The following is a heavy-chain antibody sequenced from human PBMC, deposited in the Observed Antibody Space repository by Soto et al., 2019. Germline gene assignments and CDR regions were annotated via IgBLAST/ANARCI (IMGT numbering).Heavy chain of an antibody. CDR3: ARDQDKLSPNYYMDV. D-gene: IGHD3-16*02. CDR1: GYTFTSYG. V-gene: IGHV1-18*01. Sequence: ASVKVSCKASGYTFTSYGISWVRQAPGQGLEWMGWISAYNGNTNYAQKLQGRVTMTTDTSTSTAYMGLRSLRSDDTAVYYCARDQDKLSPNYYMDVWGKGTTVTVSS. CDR2: ISAYNGNT. J-gene: IGHJ6*03.